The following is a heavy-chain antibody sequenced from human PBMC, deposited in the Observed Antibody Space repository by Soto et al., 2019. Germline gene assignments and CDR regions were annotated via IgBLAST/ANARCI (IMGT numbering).Heavy chain of an antibody. V-gene: IGHV3-33*01. Sequence: QPGGSLRLSCAASGFTFSSYGMHWVRQAPGKGLEWVAVIWYDGSNKYYADSVKGRFTISRDNSKNTLYLQMNSLRAEDTAVYYSARGTYSSSFLYFDYWGQGTPVTVYS. CDR2: IWYDGSNK. D-gene: IGHD6-6*01. J-gene: IGHJ4*02. CDR3: ARGTYSSSFLYFDY. CDR1: GFTFSSYG.